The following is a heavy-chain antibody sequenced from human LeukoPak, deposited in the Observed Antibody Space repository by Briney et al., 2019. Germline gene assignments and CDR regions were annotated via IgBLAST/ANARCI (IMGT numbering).Heavy chain of an antibody. CDR3: AREDILTGYYPFDY. D-gene: IGHD3-9*01. CDR1: GGSISSSSYY. CDR2: IYYSGST. V-gene: IGHV4-39*02. Sequence: PSETLSLSCTVSGGSISSSSYYWGWIRQPPGKGLEWIGSIYYSGSTYYNPSLKSRVTISVDTSKNQFSLKLSSVTAADTDVYYCAREDILTGYYPFDYWGQGTLVTVSS. J-gene: IGHJ4*02.